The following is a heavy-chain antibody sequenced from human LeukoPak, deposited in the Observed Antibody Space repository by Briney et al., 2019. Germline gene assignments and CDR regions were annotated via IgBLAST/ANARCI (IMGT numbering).Heavy chain of an antibody. Sequence: SETLSLTCAVSGGSISSAGYSWSWIRQPQGKGLEWVGYIYYSGSTYYNPSLKSRVTISVDTSKNQFSLNLSSVTAADTAVYYCARGGNSVGGYFDYWGQGTLVTVSA. CDR2: IYYSGST. CDR1: GGSISSAGYS. CDR3: ARGGNSVGGYFDY. V-gene: IGHV4-30-4*07. D-gene: IGHD4-23*01. J-gene: IGHJ4*02.